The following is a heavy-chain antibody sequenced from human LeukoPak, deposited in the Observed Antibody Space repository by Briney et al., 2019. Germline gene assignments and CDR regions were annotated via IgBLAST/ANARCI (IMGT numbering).Heavy chain of an antibody. CDR3: AKGFYCSSSTCLDY. CDR1: GFTFSSYS. CDR2: ISGSGGST. D-gene: IGHD2-2*01. J-gene: IGHJ4*02. V-gene: IGHV3-23*01. Sequence: QPGGSLRLSCAASGFTFSSYSMNWVRQAPGKGLEWVSAISGSGGSTYYADSVKGRFTISRDNSKNTLYLQMNSLRAEDTAVYYCAKGFYCSSSTCLDYWGQGTLVTVSS.